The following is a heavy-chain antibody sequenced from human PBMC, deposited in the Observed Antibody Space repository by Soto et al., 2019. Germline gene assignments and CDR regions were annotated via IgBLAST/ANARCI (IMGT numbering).Heavy chain of an antibody. V-gene: IGHV3-53*02. D-gene: IGHD1-20*01. J-gene: IGHJ6*02. CDR2: TYTGGST. CDR1: GFAVSSSY. CDR3: VRDPPITSDYAMDV. Sequence: EVQLVETGGDLIQSGGSLRLSCAASGFAVSSSYMMWVRQAPGKGLECISVTYTGGSTHYADSVKGRFTVSRDDSRNTLYLQMNSLRAEDTAVYYCVRDPPITSDYAMDVWGQGTTVIVSS.